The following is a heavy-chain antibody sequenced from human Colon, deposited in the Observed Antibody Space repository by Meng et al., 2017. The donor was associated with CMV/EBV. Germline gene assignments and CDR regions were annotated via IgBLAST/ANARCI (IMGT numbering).Heavy chain of an antibody. Sequence: SETLSLTCTVSGGSTSSPAYYWGWIRQAPGKGLEWVASVFFSGTTYYNPSLQSRVKISLDTSKNQFSLKLNSVTAADTAIYYCARDSASHGWYNDCWGQGTPVTVSS. CDR1: GGSTSSPAYY. CDR2: VFFSGTT. V-gene: IGHV4-39*07. CDR3: ARDSASHGWYNDC. D-gene: IGHD6-19*01. J-gene: IGHJ4*02.